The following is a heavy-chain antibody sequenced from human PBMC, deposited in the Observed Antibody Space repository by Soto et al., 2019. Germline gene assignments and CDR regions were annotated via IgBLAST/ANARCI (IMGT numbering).Heavy chain of an antibody. CDR1: GFTFSSYA. J-gene: IGHJ5*02. CDR2: ISYDGSNK. V-gene: IGHV3-30-3*01. CDR3: ARDSMVRGFNWFDP. D-gene: IGHD3-10*01. Sequence: GGSLRLSCAASGFTFSSYAMHWVRQAPGKGLEWVAVISYDGSNKYYADSVKGRFTISRDNSKNTLYLQMNSLRAEDTAVYYCARDSMVRGFNWFDPWGQGTLVTVSS.